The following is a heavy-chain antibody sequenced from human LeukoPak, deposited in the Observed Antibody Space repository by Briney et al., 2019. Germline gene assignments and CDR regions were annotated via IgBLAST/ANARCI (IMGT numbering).Heavy chain of an antibody. Sequence: SETLSLTCTLFGGSVSNADYYWGWIRQSPGKGLEWIGDIFYTGKTNYNPSLRSRVAISLDASRTQFSLKLTSVTAADTAVYYRARIFDSWGQGTLVTVSS. CDR1: GGSVSNADYY. CDR2: IFYTGKT. V-gene: IGHV4-61*08. CDR3: ARIFDS. J-gene: IGHJ4*02.